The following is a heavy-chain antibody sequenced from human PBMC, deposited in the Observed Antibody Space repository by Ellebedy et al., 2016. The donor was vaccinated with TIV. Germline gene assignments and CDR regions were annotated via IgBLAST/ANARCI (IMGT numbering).Heavy chain of an antibody. CDR1: GFSFRSYW. Sequence: GESLKISCGASGFSFRSYWMTWVRQAPGKGLEWVANINKDGSDKYYVNSVKSRFTISGDHAKSSLFLQLNSVRAEDTAVYYCATDGIYVYHLAPANAFVFWGRGTTVAVSS. D-gene: IGHD3-16*01. J-gene: IGHJ3*01. V-gene: IGHV3-7*01. CDR3: ATDGIYVYHLAPANAFVF. CDR2: INKDGSDK.